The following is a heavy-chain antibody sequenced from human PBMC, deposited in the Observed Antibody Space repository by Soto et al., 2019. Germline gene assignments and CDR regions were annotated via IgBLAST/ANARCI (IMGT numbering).Heavy chain of an antibody. CDR1: GFTFGDYA. J-gene: IGHJ4*02. CDR2: IRSKAYGGTT. V-gene: IGHV3-49*03. CDR3: TSSYDSSGYYAPDY. Sequence: GGSLRLSCTASGFTFGDYAMSWFRQAPGKGLEWVGFIRSKAYGGTTEYAASVKGRFTISRDDSKSIAYLQMNSLKTEDTAVYYCTSSYDSSGYYAPDYWGQGTLVTVSS. D-gene: IGHD3-22*01.